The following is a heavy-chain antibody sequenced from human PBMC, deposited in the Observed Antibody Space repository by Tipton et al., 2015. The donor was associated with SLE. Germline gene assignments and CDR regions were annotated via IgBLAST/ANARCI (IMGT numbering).Heavy chain of an antibody. J-gene: IGHJ5*02. Sequence: TLSLTCAVSGGSFRDYYWSWIRQPPGKGLEWIGDISHRGNTNYNPSLNSRVSISVDRSNNQFTLKLSSVTAADTAVYYCARGGVPCNWFDPWGQGTLVTVSS. V-gene: IGHV4-34*01. CDR2: ISHRGNT. CDR3: ARGGVPCNWFDP. CDR1: GGSFRDYY.